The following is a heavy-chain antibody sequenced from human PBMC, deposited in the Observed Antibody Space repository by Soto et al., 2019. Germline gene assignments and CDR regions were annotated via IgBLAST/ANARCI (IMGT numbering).Heavy chain of an antibody. D-gene: IGHD1-26*01. CDR1: GFTFSSYA. CDR3: AKALGSYSFYYYGMDV. V-gene: IGHV3-30-3*01. CDR2: ISYDGSNK. Sequence: PGGSLRLSCAAPGFTFSSYAMHWVRQAPGKGLEWVAVISYDGSNKYYADSVKGRFTISRDNSKNTLYQQMNSLRAEDTAVYYCAKALGSYSFYYYGMDVWGQGTTVTVSS. J-gene: IGHJ6*02.